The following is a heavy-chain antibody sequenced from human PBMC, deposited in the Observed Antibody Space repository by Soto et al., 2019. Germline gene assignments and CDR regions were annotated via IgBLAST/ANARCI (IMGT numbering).Heavy chain of an antibody. V-gene: IGHV3-33*01. CDR1: GFTFSSYG. CDR2: IWYDGSNK. D-gene: IGHD6-19*01. CDR3: ARDFGAAAGPRRCYGMDV. Sequence: QVQLVESGGGVVQPGRSLRLSCAASGFTFSSYGMHWVRQAPGKGLEWVAVIWYDGSNKYYADSVKGRFTISRDNSKNTLYLQMNSLRAEDTAVYYCARDFGAAAGPRRCYGMDVWGQGTTVTVSS. J-gene: IGHJ6*02.